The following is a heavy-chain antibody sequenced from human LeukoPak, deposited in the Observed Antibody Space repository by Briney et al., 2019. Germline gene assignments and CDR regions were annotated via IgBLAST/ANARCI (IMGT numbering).Heavy chain of an antibody. CDR1: GFTFSSYA. CDR3: ARNKYCGGDCYNYNWFDP. Sequence: GESLRLSCATSGFTFSSYAMSWVRQAPGKGLEWVSVISGSGVSTYYGDSVKGRFTISRDNSKNTLHLQMNSLRSEDTAVYYCARNKYCGGDCYNYNWFDPWGQGTLVTVSS. D-gene: IGHD2-21*02. V-gene: IGHV3-23*01. CDR2: ISGSGVST. J-gene: IGHJ5*02.